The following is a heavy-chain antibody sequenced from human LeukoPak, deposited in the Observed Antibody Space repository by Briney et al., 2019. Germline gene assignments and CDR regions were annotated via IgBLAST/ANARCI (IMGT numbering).Heavy chain of an antibody. CDR2: IWYDGDNK. J-gene: IGHJ5*02. V-gene: IGHV3-33*01. CDR1: GFSLSSYG. Sequence: GGSLRRSCAASGFSLSSYGMHWVRQAPGKGLGWVSVIWYDGDNKYYANSVKARFTISRDNSKNTLNLQMNSLRAEDTSVYYGARDRGSYRNFYGFDPWGQGTLVTVSS. CDR3: ARDRGSYRNFYGFDP. D-gene: IGHD3-16*02.